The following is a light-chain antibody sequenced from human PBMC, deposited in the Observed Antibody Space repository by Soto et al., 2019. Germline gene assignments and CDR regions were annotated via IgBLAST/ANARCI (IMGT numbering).Light chain of an antibody. J-gene: IGKJ5*01. V-gene: IGKV3-15*01. CDR2: GAS. CDR3: QQYNNWPPT. Sequence: EIVMTQSPATLSVSPGERATLSCRASQSVSGNLAWYQQKPGQAPRLLIYGASTRATGIPARFSGSGSGADFTLTISSLQSEDFAVYYCQQYNNWPPTFGQGTRLEIK. CDR1: QSVSGN.